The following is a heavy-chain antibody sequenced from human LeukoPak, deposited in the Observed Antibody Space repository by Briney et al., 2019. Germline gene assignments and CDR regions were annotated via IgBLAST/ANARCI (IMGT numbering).Heavy chain of an antibody. CDR3: ARHRVYDWNYPIWFDP. V-gene: IGHV4-39*01. CDR2: IYYSGNT. CDR1: GGSIRSSGYY. D-gene: IGHD3-16*01. J-gene: IGHJ5*02. Sequence: SETLSLTCTVSGGSIRSSGYYWAWIRQPPGKGLESIANIYYSGNTSYNPSLMSRVTISVGASKNQFSLKLTSVTAADTAVYYCARHRVYDWNYPIWFDPWGQGTLVTVSS.